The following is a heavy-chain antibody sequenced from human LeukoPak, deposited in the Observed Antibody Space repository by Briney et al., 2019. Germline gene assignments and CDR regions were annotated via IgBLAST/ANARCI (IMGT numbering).Heavy chain of an antibody. J-gene: IGHJ4*02. CDR3: ARGSRDSGYYPDY. CDR2: ISSGSVYK. CDR1: GFSFSDYY. D-gene: IGHD3-3*01. V-gene: IGHV3-21*01. Sequence: GGSLRLSCVGSGFSFSDYYMNWVRQAPGKGLEWLSSISSGSVYKYDADSVRGRFTISRDNAKNSLFLQMNSLRVGDTAVYYCARGSRDSGYYPDYWGQGTLVTVSS.